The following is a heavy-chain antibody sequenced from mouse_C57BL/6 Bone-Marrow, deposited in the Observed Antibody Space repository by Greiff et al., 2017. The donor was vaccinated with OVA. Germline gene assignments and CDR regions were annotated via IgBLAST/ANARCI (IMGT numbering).Heavy chain of an antibody. J-gene: IGHJ1*03. CDR3: ARSGDDYLWYFDV. V-gene: IGHV7-3*01. CDR2: IRNKANGYPT. CDR1: GFTFTDYY. Sequence: DVHLVESGGGLVQPGGSLSLSCAASGFTFTDYYMSWVRQPPGKALEWLGFIRNKANGYPTEYSASVKGRFTISRDNSQSILYLQMNALRAEDSATYYCARSGDDYLWYFDVWGTGTTVTVSS. D-gene: IGHD2-4*01.